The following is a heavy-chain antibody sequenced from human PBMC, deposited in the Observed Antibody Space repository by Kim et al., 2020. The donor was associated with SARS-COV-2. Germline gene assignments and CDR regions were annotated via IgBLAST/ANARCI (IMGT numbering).Heavy chain of an antibody. D-gene: IGHD3-10*01. CDR3: AKDLLLWFGELPEKNWFDP. CDR2: ISGSGGST. Sequence: GGSLRLSCAASGFTFSSYAMSWVRQAPGKGLEWVSAISGSGGSTYYADSVKGRFTISRDNSKNTLYQQMNSLRAEDTAVYYCAKDLLLWFGELPEKNWFDPWGQGTLVTVSS. J-gene: IGHJ5*02. V-gene: IGHV3-23*01. CDR1: GFTFSSYA.